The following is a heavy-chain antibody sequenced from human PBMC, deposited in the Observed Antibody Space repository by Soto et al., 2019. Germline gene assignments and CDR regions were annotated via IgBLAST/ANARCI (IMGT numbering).Heavy chain of an antibody. V-gene: IGHV3-48*01. Sequence: PGGSLRLSCAASGFTFSSYSMNWVRQAPGKGLEWVSYISSSSSTIYYADSVKGRFTISRDNAKNSLYLQMNSLRAEDTAVYYCARGASGYAHGYYYYGMDVWGQGTTVPV. CDR2: ISSSSSTI. CDR1: GFTFSSYS. D-gene: IGHD5-12*01. CDR3: ARGASGYAHGYYYYGMDV. J-gene: IGHJ6*02.